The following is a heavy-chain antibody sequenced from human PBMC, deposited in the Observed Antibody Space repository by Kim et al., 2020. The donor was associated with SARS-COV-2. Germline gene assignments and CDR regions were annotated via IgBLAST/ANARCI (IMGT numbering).Heavy chain of an antibody. CDR1: GGTFSSYA. CDR2: IIPIFGTA. V-gene: IGHV1-69*13. CDR3: ARDTEYYYGSGSYYNPVGWFDP. D-gene: IGHD3-10*01. Sequence: SVKVSCKASGGTFSSYAISWVRQAPGQGLEWVGGIIPIFGTANYAQKFQGRVTITADESTSTAYMELSSLRSEDTAVYYCARDTEYYYGSGSYYNPVGWFDPWGQGTLVTVSS. J-gene: IGHJ5*02.